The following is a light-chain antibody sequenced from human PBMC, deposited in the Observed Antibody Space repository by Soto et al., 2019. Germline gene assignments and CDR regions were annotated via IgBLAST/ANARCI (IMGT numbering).Light chain of an antibody. Sequence: QSVLTQPPSVSGTPGQRVTISCSGSSSNIGSNYVYWYQQVPGTAPKLLMYSNNQRPSGVPDRFSGSRSGTSASLAISGLRSEDEADYYCTSWDDSLSGRVFGGGTKLTVL. CDR3: TSWDDSLSGRV. CDR2: SNN. CDR1: SSNIGSNY. V-gene: IGLV1-47*02. J-gene: IGLJ2*01.